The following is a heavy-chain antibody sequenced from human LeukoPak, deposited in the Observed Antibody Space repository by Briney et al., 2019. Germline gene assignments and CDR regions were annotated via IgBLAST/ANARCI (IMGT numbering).Heavy chain of an antibody. V-gene: IGHV3-48*03. CDR1: GFTFSSYE. Sequence: PGGSLRLSCAASGFTFSSYEMNWVRQAPGKGLEWVSYISSSGSTIYYADSVKGRFTISRDNAKNSLYLQMSSLRSDDTAVYYCARVRTIAAAGTSWRLRNWYFDLWGRGTLVTVSS. CDR3: ARVRTIAAAGTSWRLRNWYFDL. CDR2: ISSSGSTI. D-gene: IGHD6-13*01. J-gene: IGHJ2*01.